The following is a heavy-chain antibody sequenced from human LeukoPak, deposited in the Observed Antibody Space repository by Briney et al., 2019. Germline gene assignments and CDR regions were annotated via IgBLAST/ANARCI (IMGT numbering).Heavy chain of an antibody. CDR1: GGSFSGYY. J-gene: IGHJ4*02. CDR2: INHSGST. Sequence: SETLSLTCAVYGGSFSGYYWSWIRQPPGKGLEWIGEINHSGSTNYNPSLKSRVTISVDTSKNQFSLKLSSVTAADTAVYYCARVALSRTIDYWGQGTLVTVSS. V-gene: IGHV4-34*01. D-gene: IGHD3-16*02. CDR3: ARVALSRTIDY.